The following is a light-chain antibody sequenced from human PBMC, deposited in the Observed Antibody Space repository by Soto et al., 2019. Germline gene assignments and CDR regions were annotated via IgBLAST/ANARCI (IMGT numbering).Light chain of an antibody. CDR2: KAS. CDR1: QSISSW. V-gene: IGKV1-5*03. J-gene: IGKJ1*01. Sequence: DIQMTQSPSTPSASVGDRVTITCRASQSISSWLAWYQQKPGTAPNLLIYKASTLQSGVPSRFSGSGSGTEFTLTISSLQPDDSATYYCQQYNDNWTFGQGTKVEIK. CDR3: QQYNDNWT.